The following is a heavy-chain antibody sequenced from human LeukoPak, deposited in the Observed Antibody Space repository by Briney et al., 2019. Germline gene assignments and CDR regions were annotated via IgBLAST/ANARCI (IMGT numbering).Heavy chain of an antibody. D-gene: IGHD6-13*01. Sequence: GGSLRLSCTPSGLSFGDYGMSWVRQAPGKGLEWVSFIQSKTYGEGTMYAASVRGRFTISRDNSKNALYLLVNSLRTEDTALYYCAKDINLAYSAIDYWGQGTLVTVSS. CDR2: IQSKTYGEGT. J-gene: IGHJ4*02. CDR3: AKDINLAYSAIDY. V-gene: IGHV3-49*04. CDR1: GLSFGDYG.